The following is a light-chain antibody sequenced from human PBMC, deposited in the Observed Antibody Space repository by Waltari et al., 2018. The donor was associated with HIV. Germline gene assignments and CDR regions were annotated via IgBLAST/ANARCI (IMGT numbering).Light chain of an antibody. CDR2: NND. CDR3: ATWDDTMSVV. CDR1: PSNIGGNS. Sequence: SLLTQPPSVSGAPGQRVNISCSGGPSNIGGNSVNWYRQLPGTAPILIIYNNDQRPSSVPVLFSGSKSATSASLVISGLQSDDEADYYCATWDDTMSVVFGGGTRLTVL. V-gene: IGLV1-44*01. J-gene: IGLJ2*01.